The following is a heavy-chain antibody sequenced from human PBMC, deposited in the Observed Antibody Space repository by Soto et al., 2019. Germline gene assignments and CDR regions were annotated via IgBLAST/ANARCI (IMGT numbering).Heavy chain of an antibody. CDR1: GYSFNSYW. J-gene: IGHJ3*02. V-gene: IGHV5-51*01. D-gene: IGHD3-10*01. CDR2: IYPGDSHT. Sequence: GESLKISCKGSGYSFNSYWIGWVRQMPGKGLEWMGIIYPGDSHTRYSPSFQGQVTISADKSINTAYLQWSSLKASDTAMYYCASRHYDSGSYRDDAFNIGGQGKRVTVPS. CDR3: ASRHYDSGSYRDDAFNI.